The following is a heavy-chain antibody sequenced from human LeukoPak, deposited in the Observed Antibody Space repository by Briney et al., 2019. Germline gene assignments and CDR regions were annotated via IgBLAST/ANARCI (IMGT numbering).Heavy chain of an antibody. CDR3: ARHSGDYAGIY. Sequence: PAGPLRLSCAASGFTFSIYLVHWVRQAPGKGLEWVAVIWYDGSQKYYADSVKGRFTISRDNSKNTLYLQMNSLRAEDTAVFYCARHSGDYAGIYWGQGTLVTVSS. CDR1: GFTFSIYL. V-gene: IGHV3-33*08. CDR2: IWYDGSQK. D-gene: IGHD4-17*01. J-gene: IGHJ4*02.